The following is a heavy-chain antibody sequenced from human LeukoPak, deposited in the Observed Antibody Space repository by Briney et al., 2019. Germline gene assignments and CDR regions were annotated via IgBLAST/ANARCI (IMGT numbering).Heavy chain of an antibody. Sequence: GASVKVSCKASGYTFTSYYMHWVRQAPGQGLEWMGIINPSGGSTSYAQKFQGRVTMTEDTSTDTAYMELSSLRSEDTAVYYCATPPPGYYDSSGFDYWGQGTLVTVSS. V-gene: IGHV1-46*01. CDR3: ATPPPGYYDSSGFDY. CDR1: GYTFTSYY. J-gene: IGHJ4*02. D-gene: IGHD3-22*01. CDR2: INPSGGST.